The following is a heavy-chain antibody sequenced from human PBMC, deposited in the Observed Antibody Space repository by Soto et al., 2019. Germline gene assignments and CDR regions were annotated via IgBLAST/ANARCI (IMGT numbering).Heavy chain of an antibody. CDR1: GFTFSSYA. V-gene: IGHV3-30-3*01. CDR3: ARDRAYDFWSGYLPYYYGMDV. D-gene: IGHD3-3*01. Sequence: PGGSLRLSCAASGFTFSSYAMHWVRQAPGKGLEWVAVISYDGSNKYYADSVKGRFTISRDNSNNTLFLEMNSLRAEDTAVYYCARDRAYDFWSGYLPYYYGMDVWGQGTTVTVSS. J-gene: IGHJ6*02. CDR2: ISYDGSNK.